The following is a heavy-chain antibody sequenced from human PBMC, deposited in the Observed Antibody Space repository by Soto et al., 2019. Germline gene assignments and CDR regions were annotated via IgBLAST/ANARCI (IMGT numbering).Heavy chain of an antibody. Sequence: GGSLRHCCADSGFTYSSYSMNWVRQAPGKGLEWVSSISSSSSYIYYADSVKGRFTISRDNAKNSLYLQMNSLRAEDTAVYYCARAGIAVSAFDIWGQGTMVTVSS. V-gene: IGHV3-21*01. CDR3: ARAGIAVSAFDI. J-gene: IGHJ3*02. CDR1: GFTYSSYS. CDR2: ISSSSSYI. D-gene: IGHD6-19*01.